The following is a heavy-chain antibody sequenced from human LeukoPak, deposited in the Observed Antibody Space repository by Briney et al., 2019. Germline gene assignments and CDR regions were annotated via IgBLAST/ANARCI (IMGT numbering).Heavy chain of an antibody. D-gene: IGHD1-26*01. V-gene: IGHV3-23*01. Sequence: GGPVSLSCAASGFTYSSYAMLCPRHAPGKALEGGSAICCCGGSTYYADSVKGRFTISRDNSKNTLYLQMNSLRAADTAVYYCARGLQVGATAYWGQGTLVTVSS. CDR3: ARGLQVGATAY. J-gene: IGHJ4*02. CDR1: GFTYSSYA. CDR2: ICCCGGST.